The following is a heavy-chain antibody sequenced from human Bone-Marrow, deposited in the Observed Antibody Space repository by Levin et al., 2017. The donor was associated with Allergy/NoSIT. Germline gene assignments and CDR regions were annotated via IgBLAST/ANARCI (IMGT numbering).Heavy chain of an antibody. Sequence: LSLTCAASGFLFTHDWMNWVRQAPGKGLEWVASMNGDGSQTYYVDSVKGRFTISRDNAKKSLYLQMSSLRDDDTAVYYCARDRAYSCFDYWGQGSLVTVSS. V-gene: IGHV3-7*01. D-gene: IGHD6-13*01. CDR1: GFLFTHDW. CDR2: MNGDGSQT. CDR3: ARDRAYSCFDY. J-gene: IGHJ4*02.